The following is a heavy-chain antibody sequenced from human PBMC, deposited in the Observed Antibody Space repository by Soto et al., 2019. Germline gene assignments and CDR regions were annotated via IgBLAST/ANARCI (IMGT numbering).Heavy chain of an antibody. CDR3: ARAKSPPNDLKTYYDFWSGPGDWFDP. CDR1: GFTFSSYS. CDR2: ISSSSSYI. J-gene: IGHJ5*02. V-gene: IGHV3-21*01. D-gene: IGHD3-3*01. Sequence: GGSLRLSCAASGFTFSSYSMNWVRQAPGKGLEWVSSISSSSSYIYYADSVKGRFTISRDNAKNSLYLQMNSLRAEDTAVYYWARAKSPPNDLKTYYDFWSGPGDWFDPWGQGTLVTVSS.